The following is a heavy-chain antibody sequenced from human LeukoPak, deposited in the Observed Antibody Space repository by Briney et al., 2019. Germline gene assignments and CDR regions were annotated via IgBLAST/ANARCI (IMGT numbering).Heavy chain of an antibody. CDR3: AEDRDGYSRFDH. CDR2: INHSGST. J-gene: IGHJ4*02. CDR1: GGSFSGYY. D-gene: IGHD5-24*01. V-gene: IGHV4-34*01. Sequence: TSETLSLTCAVYGGSFSGYYWSWIRQPPGKGLEWIGEINHSGSTNYNPSLKSRVTISVDTSKNQFSLKLSSVTAADTAVYYCAEDRDGYSRFDHWGQGTLVTVSS.